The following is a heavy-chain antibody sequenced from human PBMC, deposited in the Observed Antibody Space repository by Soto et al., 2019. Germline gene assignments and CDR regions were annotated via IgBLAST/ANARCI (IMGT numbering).Heavy chain of an antibody. V-gene: IGHV4-59*08. Sequence: SETLSLTCTVSGGSFSNYYWSWIRQPPGKGLQWIGYIFSSGSTNYNPSLKSRVTISVNTSKNQFSLNLNSVTAADTAVYYCARQRRDFDYWGQG. CDR3: ARQRRDFDY. CDR1: GGSFSNYY. CDR2: IFSSGST. J-gene: IGHJ4*02.